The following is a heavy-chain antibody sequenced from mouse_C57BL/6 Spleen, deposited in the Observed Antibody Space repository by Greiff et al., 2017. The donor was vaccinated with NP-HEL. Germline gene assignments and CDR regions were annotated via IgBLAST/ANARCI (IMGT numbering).Heavy chain of an antibody. D-gene: IGHD1-1*01. CDR1: GFTFSDYG. Sequence: EVQLQESGGGLVKPGGSLKLSCAASGFTFSDYGMHWVRQAPEKGLEWVAYISSGSSTIYYADTVKGRFTISRDNAKNTLFLQMTSLRSEDTAMYYCARDHYGRSAYWGQGTLVTVSA. J-gene: IGHJ3*01. CDR3: ARDHYGRSAY. CDR2: ISSGSSTI. V-gene: IGHV5-17*01.